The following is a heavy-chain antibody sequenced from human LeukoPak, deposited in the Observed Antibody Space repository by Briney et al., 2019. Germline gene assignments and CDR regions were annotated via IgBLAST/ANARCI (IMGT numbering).Heavy chain of an antibody. V-gene: IGHV3-33*06. J-gene: IGHJ3*02. CDR3: AKDPGAFDI. CDR1: GFTFSSYG. Sequence: GGSLRLSCAASGFTFSSYGMHWVRQAPGKGLEWVAVIWYDGSNEYYADSVKGRFTISRDNSKNTLYLQMNSLRAEDTAVYYCAKDPGAFDIWGQGTMVTVSS. CDR2: IWYDGSNE.